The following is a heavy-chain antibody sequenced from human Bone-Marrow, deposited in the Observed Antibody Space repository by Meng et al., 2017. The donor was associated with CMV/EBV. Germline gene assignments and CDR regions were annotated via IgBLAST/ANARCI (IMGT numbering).Heavy chain of an antibody. CDR1: GYTFTSYY. CDR3: ARDLVAAPGGFDYFYGMDV. Sequence: SCKASGYTFTSYYMNWVRQAPGKGPECVAVISYNGNKKYYIDSVKGRFTISRDNSKSTLYLQMNSLRSDDTSVYYCARDLVAAPGGFDYFYGMDVWGQGTTVTVSS. D-gene: IGHD6-13*01. J-gene: IGHJ6*02. V-gene: IGHV3-30-3*01. CDR2: ISYNGNKK.